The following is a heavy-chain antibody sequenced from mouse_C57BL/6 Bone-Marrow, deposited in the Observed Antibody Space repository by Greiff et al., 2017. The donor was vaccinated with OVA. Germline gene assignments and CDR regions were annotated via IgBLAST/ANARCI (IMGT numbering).Heavy chain of an antibody. CDR1: GYTFTSYW. CDR2: IDPSDSYT. V-gene: IGHV1-59*01. Sequence: VQLQQPGAELVRPGTSVKLSCKASGYTFTSYWMHWVKQRPGQGLEWIGVIDPSDSYTNYNQKFKGKATLTVDTSSSTAYMQLSSLTSEDSAVYYCARGIYYGNYYAMDDWGQGTSVTVSS. J-gene: IGHJ4*01. D-gene: IGHD2-1*01. CDR3: ARGIYYGNYYAMDD.